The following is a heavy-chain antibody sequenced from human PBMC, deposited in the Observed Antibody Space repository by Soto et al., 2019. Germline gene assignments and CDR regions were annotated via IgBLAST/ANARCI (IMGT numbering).Heavy chain of an antibody. CDR1: GYSFSNYW. D-gene: IGHD6-6*01. V-gene: IGHV5-51*01. J-gene: IGHJ4*02. CDR2: INPSDSDT. Sequence: PGESLKISCKASGYSFSNYWIGWVRQMPGKGPEWMTIINPSDSDTRYSPSFRGQVTISADKSISTAYLQWSSLETSDTAMYYCARQLDAGRFDCWGQGTLVTVSS. CDR3: ARQLDAGRFDC.